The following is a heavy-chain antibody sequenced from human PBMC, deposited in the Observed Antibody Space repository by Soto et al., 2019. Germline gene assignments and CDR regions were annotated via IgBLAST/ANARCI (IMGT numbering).Heavy chain of an antibody. CDR1: GFTFSSYG. Sequence: GGSLRLSCAASGFTFSSYGMHWVRQAPGKGLEWVAVIWYDGSNKYYADSVKGRFTISRDNSKNTLYLQMNSLRAEDTAVYYCARDRSAVGMNFDYWGQGTLVTVSS. CDR3: ARDRSAVGMNFDY. V-gene: IGHV3-33*01. D-gene: IGHD6-19*01. J-gene: IGHJ4*02. CDR2: IWYDGSNK.